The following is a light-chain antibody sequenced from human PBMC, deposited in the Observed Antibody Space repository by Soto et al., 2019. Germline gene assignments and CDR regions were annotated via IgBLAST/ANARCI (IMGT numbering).Light chain of an antibody. V-gene: IGLV1-51*01. Sequence: QSVLAQPPSVSAAPRQKVIISCSGSSFNIGNNYVSWYQQLPGTAPKLLIYDNNKRPSGIPDRFSGSKSGTSATLAITGLQTADEADYYCGAWESSLNPYVFGTGTKVTVL. CDR3: GAWESSLNPYV. J-gene: IGLJ1*01. CDR1: SFNIGNNY. CDR2: DNN.